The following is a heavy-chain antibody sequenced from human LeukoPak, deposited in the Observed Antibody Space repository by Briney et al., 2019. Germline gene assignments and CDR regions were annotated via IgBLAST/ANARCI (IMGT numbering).Heavy chain of an antibody. D-gene: IGHD3-22*01. CDR1: GDSINDYY. J-gene: IGHJ4*02. Sequence: SETLSLTCSVTGDSINDYYWTWLRQPPGKRLEWIGYIYYRGTTNYNPSLKGRVSISVDTSKNQFSLNLSSVTAADTAVYYCARWAWGGYYDSSGYPALDSWGQGTLVTVS. CDR2: IYYRGTT. V-gene: IGHV4-59*01. CDR3: ARWAWGGYYDSSGYPALDS.